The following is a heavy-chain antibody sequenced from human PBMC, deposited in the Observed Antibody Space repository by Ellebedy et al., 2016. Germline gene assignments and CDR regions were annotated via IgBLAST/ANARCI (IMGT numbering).Heavy chain of an antibody. J-gene: IGHJ4*02. Sequence: GSLRLSCAVYGGSFSGYYWSWIRQPPGKGLEWIGEINHSGSTNYNPSLKSRVTISVDTSKNQFSLKLSSVTAADTAVYYCARERIVGATFKFDYWGQGTLVTVSS. CDR1: GGSFSGYY. D-gene: IGHD1-26*01. V-gene: IGHV4-34*01. CDR3: ARERIVGATFKFDY. CDR2: INHSGST.